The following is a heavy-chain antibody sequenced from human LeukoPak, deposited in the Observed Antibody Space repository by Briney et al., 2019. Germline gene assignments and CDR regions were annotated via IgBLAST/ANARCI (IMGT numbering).Heavy chain of an antibody. CDR3: ARRRYYDSTGYFE. CDR1: GGYISSSSYY. J-gene: IGHJ1*01. D-gene: IGHD3-22*01. Sequence: SSETLSLTCAVSGGYISSSSYYWGWIRQSPGTGLEWIGDIYHSGRTYYNPSLKSRVAISIDTSKNQFSLRLRSMTAADTAVFYCARRRYYDSTGYFEWGRGTLVTVSS. V-gene: IGHV4-39*01. CDR2: IYHSGRT.